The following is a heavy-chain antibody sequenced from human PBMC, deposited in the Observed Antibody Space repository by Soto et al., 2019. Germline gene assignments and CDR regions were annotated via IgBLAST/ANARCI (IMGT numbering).Heavy chain of an antibody. V-gene: IGHV3-21*01. CDR1: GFRFCSYG. J-gene: IGHJ4*02. CDR3: TRVLLGGYYGSDFDF. CDR2: ISSGSSFI. D-gene: IGHD1-26*01. Sequence: EVLLVGSGGGPVKPGGSLRLSCTASGFRFCSYGMNWVRQAPGKGLEWVSSISSGSSFIYYADSVKGRFTISRDNAKNSLYLQMNSLRADDTAIYYCTRVLLGGYYGSDFDFWGQGTQVTVSS.